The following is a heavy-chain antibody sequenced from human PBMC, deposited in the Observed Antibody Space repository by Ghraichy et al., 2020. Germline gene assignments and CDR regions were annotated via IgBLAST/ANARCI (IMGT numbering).Heavy chain of an antibody. D-gene: IGHD4-23*01. CDR2: ITSGSRSK. Sequence: GVSLRLSCVGSGFTFSGYGMNWVRQSPGKGLEWVSYITSGSRSKFYADSVKGRFTVSRDNAQNSLSLQMNSLRDEDTAVYYCARASTVVRFYYYGGMDVWGQGTTVTVSS. J-gene: IGHJ6*02. CDR1: GFTFSGYG. V-gene: IGHV3-48*02. CDR3: ARASTVVRFYYYGGMDV.